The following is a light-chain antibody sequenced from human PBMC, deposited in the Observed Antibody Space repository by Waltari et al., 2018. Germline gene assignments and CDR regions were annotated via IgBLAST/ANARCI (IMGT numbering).Light chain of an antibody. CDR1: SSAVGSYNL. Sequence: QSALTQPASVSGSPGQSITISCTGTSSAVGSYNLVSWYQQHPGKAPNLMIYEDSKRPSGVSNRFSGSKSGNTASLTISGLQAEDEANYYCCSYAGSSIWVFGGGTELTVL. V-gene: IGLV2-23*01. CDR2: EDS. CDR3: CSYAGSSIWV. J-gene: IGLJ3*02.